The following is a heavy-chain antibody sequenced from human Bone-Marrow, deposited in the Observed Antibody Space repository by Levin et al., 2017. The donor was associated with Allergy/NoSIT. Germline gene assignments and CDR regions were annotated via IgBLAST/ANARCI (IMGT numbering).Heavy chain of an antibody. V-gene: IGHV1-46*01. CDR1: GYTSTSYH. CDR3: VREPVYPRAFDI. CDR2: INPSGGAT. J-gene: IGHJ3*02. Sequence: GESLKISCKASGYTSTSYHIHWVRQAPGQGPEWMGIINPSGGATTYGQRFQGRVSMTRDTATSTHYMELSNLRSDDTAVYYCVREPVYPRAFDIWGQGTMVTVSS.